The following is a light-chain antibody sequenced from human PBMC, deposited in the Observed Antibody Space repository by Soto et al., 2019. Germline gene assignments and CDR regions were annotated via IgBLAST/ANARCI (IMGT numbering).Light chain of an antibody. J-gene: IGLJ1*01. CDR3: NSYADSSKFV. CDR1: SSDVGGYNY. V-gene: IGLV2-8*01. Sequence: QSVVTQPPSASGSPGQSVTISCTGTSSDVGGYNYVSWYQQHPGKAPKLMIYEVSKRPSGVPDRFSGSKSGNTASLTVSGLQAEDEADYYCNSYADSSKFVFGSGTKVTVL. CDR2: EVS.